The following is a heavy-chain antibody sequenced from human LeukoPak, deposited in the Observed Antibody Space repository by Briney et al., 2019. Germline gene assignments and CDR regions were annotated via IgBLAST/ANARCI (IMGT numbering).Heavy chain of an antibody. CDR2: ISFDGTSK. CDR1: GVSLSNYA. Sequence: GGSLRLSCTASGVSLSNYAMHWVRRPPGRGLEWVAVISFDGTSKYYGDSVEGRFSVSRDNSKNTLYLQMNSLRPDDTAMYYCATDYGDYEPIDYWGQGTLVTVSS. D-gene: IGHD4-17*01. CDR3: ATDYGDYEPIDY. J-gene: IGHJ4*02. V-gene: IGHV3-30*04.